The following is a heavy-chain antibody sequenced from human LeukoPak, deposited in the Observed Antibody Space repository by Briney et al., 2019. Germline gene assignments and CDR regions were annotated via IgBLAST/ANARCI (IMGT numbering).Heavy chain of an antibody. D-gene: IGHD5-12*01. Sequence: GGSLRLSCAASGFTFSSYWMSWVRQAPGKGLEWVASIKQDGSEKYYVDSVKGRFTISRDNAKNSLYPQMNSLRAEDTAVYYCATDMGSVATISETMIDYWGQGTLVTVSS. CDR1: GFTFSSYW. V-gene: IGHV3-7*01. J-gene: IGHJ4*02. CDR3: ATDMGSVATISETMIDY. CDR2: IKQDGSEK.